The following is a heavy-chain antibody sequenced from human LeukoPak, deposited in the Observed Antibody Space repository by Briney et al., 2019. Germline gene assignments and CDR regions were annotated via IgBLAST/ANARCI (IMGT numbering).Heavy chain of an antibody. CDR1: GGSFSGYY. CDR2: INHSGST. Sequence: SETLSLTCAVYGGSFSGYYWSWIRRPPGKGLEWIGEINHSGSTNYNPSLKSRVTISVDTSKNQFSLKLGSVTAADTAVYYCARKLGIFTVTTAFDYWGQGTLVTVSS. V-gene: IGHV4-34*01. D-gene: IGHD4-17*01. J-gene: IGHJ4*02. CDR3: ARKLGIFTVTTAFDY.